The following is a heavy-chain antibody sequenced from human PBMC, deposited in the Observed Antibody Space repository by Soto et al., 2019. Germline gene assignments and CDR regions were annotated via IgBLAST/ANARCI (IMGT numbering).Heavy chain of an antibody. CDR2: IFSNDEK. CDR1: GFSLSNARMG. CDR3: ARIHRPPSSWYLIANNWFDP. Sequence: GSGPTLVNPTETLTLTCTVSGFSLSNARMGVSWIRQPPGKALEWLAHIFSNDEKSYSTSLKSRLTISKDTSKSQVVLTMTNMDPVDTATYYCARIHRPPSSWYLIANNWFDPWGQGTLVTVSS. D-gene: IGHD6-13*01. V-gene: IGHV2-26*01. J-gene: IGHJ5*02.